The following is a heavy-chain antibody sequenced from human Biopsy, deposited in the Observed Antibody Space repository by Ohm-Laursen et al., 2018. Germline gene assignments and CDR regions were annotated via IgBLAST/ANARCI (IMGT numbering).Heavy chain of an antibody. D-gene: IGHD3-3*01. CDR1: GESMGTYY. CDR2: IYYSGTT. CDR3: ARVRGGFLEWFDY. Sequence: GTLSLTCTVSGESMGTYYWSWIRQPPGKVMEWIASIYYSGTTHKNPSFKSRVTISVDTSQGLLSLDLSSVTAADTAVYYCARVRGGFLEWFDYWGQGTLVTVSS. V-gene: IGHV4-59*01. J-gene: IGHJ5*01.